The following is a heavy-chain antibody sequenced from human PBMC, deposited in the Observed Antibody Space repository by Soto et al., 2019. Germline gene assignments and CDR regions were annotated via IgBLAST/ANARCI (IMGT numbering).Heavy chain of an antibody. Sequence: GGSLSLSCAASGFIIGSYGMHWVRQAPGKGLEWVAVITYDGSNKYYADSVRGRFSISRDNSRNTVYLQMHSLRAEDTAVYYCAKDPKATGTHYWGRGTLVTVSS. D-gene: IGHD1-1*01. CDR2: ITYDGSNK. CDR1: GFIIGSYG. CDR3: AKDPKATGTHY. J-gene: IGHJ4*02. V-gene: IGHV3-30*18.